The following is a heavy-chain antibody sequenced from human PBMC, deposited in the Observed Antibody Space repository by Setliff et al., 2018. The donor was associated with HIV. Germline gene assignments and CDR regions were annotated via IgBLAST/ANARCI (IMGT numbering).Heavy chain of an antibody. J-gene: IGHJ4*02. D-gene: IGHD2-8*01. Sequence: KPSETLSLTCTVSGDSIISSGDFWSWIRQHPGKGLEWIGHIYSSGMTKSTASLRSRVTMSVDTSKNQFSLHLSSMTAADTAVYFCAREDPRVSASHFDYWGQGILVTVSS. CDR3: AREDPRVSASHFDY. CDR2: IYSSGMT. CDR1: GDSIISSGDF. V-gene: IGHV4-31*03.